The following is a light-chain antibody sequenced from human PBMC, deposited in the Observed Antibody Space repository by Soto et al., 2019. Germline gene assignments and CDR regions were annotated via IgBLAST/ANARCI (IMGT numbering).Light chain of an antibody. CDR1: QSVSSSY. CDR3: QQYGSSPPNT. CDR2: GAS. J-gene: IGKJ2*01. Sequence: EIVLTQSPGTLSLSPGERATLSCRASQSVSSSYLAWYQQKPGQAPRLLIYGASSRATGIPDRFSGSGPGTDFTLPISRLEPEDFAVYYCQQYGSSPPNTFGQGTKLEIK. V-gene: IGKV3-20*01.